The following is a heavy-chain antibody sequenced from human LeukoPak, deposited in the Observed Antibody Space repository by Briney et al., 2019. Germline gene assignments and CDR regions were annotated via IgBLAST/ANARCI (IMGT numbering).Heavy chain of an antibody. J-gene: IGHJ4*02. Sequence: PSETLSLTCSVSGDSINSNSNYWGWVRQPPGKRLAWIGSLFYLSFANVYYDPSLKSRVTMSIDTSKNQFSLKLTSVTAADTAVYFCARHFVDRWEYFDSWGQGMLVTVSS. CDR2: LFYLSFA. CDR1: GDSINSNSNY. D-gene: IGHD2/OR15-2a*01. CDR3: ARHFVDRWEYFDS. V-gene: IGHV4-39*01.